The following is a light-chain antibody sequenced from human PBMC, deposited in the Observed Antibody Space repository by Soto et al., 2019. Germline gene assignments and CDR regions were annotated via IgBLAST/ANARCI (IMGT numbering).Light chain of an antibody. CDR3: QQYGYLDT. CDR1: HSVGSY. J-gene: IGKJ4*01. Sequence: DIVLTQSPGTLSLSPGERATLSCRSSHSVGSYLAWYQHKPGQAPRLLIYGASSRATGIPDRFSGSGSGTDFTLTISRLEPEDFAVYYCQQYGYLDTFGGGTKVDIK. V-gene: IGKV3-20*01. CDR2: GAS.